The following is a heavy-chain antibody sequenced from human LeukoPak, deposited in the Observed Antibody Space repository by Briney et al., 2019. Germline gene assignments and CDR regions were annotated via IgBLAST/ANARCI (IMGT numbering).Heavy chain of an antibody. CDR1: GFTFSSYW. D-gene: IGHD3-16*02. V-gene: IGHV3-7*01. Sequence: PGGSLRLSCAASGFTFSSYWMSWVRQAPGKGLEWVANIKQDGSEKYYVDSVKGRFTISRDNAKNSLYLQMNSLRAEDTAVYYCARDIYVWGSYRYSDYWGQGTLVTVSS. CDR2: IKQDGSEK. J-gene: IGHJ4*02. CDR3: ARDIYVWGSYRYSDY.